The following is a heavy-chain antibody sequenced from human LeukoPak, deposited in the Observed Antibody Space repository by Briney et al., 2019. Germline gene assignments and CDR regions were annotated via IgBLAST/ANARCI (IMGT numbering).Heavy chain of an antibody. J-gene: IGHJ6*02. Sequence: SVKVSCKASGGTFSSYAISWVRQAPGQGLEWMGGIIPIFGTANYAQKFQGRVTITADESTSTAYMELSSLRSEDTAVYYCARDETAAGSSFYYYYGMDVWGQGTTVTVSS. CDR3: ARDETAAGSSFYYYYGMDV. V-gene: IGHV1-69*13. D-gene: IGHD6-13*01. CDR2: IIPIFGTA. CDR1: GGTFSSYA.